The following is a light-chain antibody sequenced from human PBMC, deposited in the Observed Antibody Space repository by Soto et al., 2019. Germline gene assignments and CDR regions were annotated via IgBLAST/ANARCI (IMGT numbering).Light chain of an antibody. CDR2: DAS. CDR1: QSITSW. Sequence: DIQMTQSTPTLSPSLGDRVKINCRASQSITSWLAWYQQKPGKAPKLLMYDASSLHSGVPSRFSGSGSGTEFTLTISSLQPDDFATYYCQQYNNYPRTFGQGTKVDI. CDR3: QQYNNYPRT. V-gene: IGKV1-5*01. J-gene: IGKJ1*01.